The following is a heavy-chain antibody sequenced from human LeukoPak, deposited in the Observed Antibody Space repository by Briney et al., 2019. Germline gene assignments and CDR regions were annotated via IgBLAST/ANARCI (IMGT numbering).Heavy chain of an antibody. CDR3: AREHIFERSRVDY. CDR1: GYTFTNYV. D-gene: IGHD2-21*01. J-gene: IGHJ4*02. V-gene: IGHV1-18*04. CDR2: ISAYNGNT. Sequence: GAAVKVSCKASGYTFTNYVINWVRQAPGQGREWVGWISAYNGNTNYTQKFQGRRTITMDTSTSTAYMELRSLRSDDTAVYFCAREHIFERSRVDYWGQGTLVSVSS.